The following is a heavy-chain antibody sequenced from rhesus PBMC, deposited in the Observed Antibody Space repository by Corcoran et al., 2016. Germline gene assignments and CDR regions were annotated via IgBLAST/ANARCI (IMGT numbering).Heavy chain of an antibody. Sequence: QVQLQESGPAVVKPSETLSLTCAVAGGSISRSNWGCWIRQSPGKGLEWMGGIDGSRWIHEYNPYLKSRVTISIDTSTNKFDLQLSSVTATDTAVYYCAGRAIAAADFDCCGQGVLVTISS. CDR3: AGRAIAAADFDC. CDR1: GGSISRSNW. CDR2: IDGSRWIH. V-gene: IGHV4-93*02. J-gene: IGHJ4*01. D-gene: IGHD6-25*01.